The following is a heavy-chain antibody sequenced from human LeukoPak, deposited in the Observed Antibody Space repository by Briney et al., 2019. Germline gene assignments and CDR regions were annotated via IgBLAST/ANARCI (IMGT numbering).Heavy chain of an antibody. V-gene: IGHV3-30*04. J-gene: IGHJ4*02. Sequence: GGSLRLSCAASGFTFSSYVMHWVRQAPGKGLEWVAIISYDGSNEYYADSVKGRFTISRDNSKNTLYLQMNSLRAEDTAVYYCTKDLGGSSGWNLDYWGQGTLVTVSS. CDR1: GFTFSSYV. D-gene: IGHD6-19*01. CDR3: TKDLGGSSGWNLDY. CDR2: ISYDGSNE.